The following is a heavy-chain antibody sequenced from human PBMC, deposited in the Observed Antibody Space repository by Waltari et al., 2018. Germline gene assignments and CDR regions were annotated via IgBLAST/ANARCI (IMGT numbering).Heavy chain of an antibody. CDR2: IIPILMVA. D-gene: IGHD2-2*01. V-gene: IGHV1-69*04. CDR1: GGPCSAPT. Sequence: VQVVQSGAEVKQPGSSVEGSCKTSGGPCSAPTTNWVRQAPGQGLEWMGRIIPILMVAHYAKEFQGRVTITADKSTTTAYMELSSLTSEDTAVYFCSRDSPSCSSNYCLYYWGQGTLVNVSS. CDR3: SRDSPSCSSNYCLYY. J-gene: IGHJ4*02.